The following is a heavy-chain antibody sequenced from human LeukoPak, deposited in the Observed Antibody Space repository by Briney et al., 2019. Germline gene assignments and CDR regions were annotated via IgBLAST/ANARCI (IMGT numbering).Heavy chain of an antibody. Sequence: PGGSLRLSCAASGFTFSTYATHWVRQAPGKGLEWVAVIPYDGSNKYYADSVKGRFTISRENSKNRLYLQMNSLRAEDTAVYYCARAEGYGGELDSWGQGTLVTVSS. CDR3: ARAEGYGGELDS. J-gene: IGHJ4*02. D-gene: IGHD4-23*01. V-gene: IGHV3-30*04. CDR2: IPYDGSNK. CDR1: GFTFSTYA.